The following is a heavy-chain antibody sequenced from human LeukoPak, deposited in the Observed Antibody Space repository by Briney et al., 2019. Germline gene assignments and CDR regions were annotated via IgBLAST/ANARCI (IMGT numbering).Heavy chain of an antibody. CDR1: GYTFTSYY. CDR3: ARDGLVSPEDDAFDI. J-gene: IGHJ3*02. Sequence: ASVKVSCKASGYTFTSYYMHWVRQAPGQGLEWMGIINPSGGSTSYAQKFQGRVTMTRDTSTSTVYMELSSLRSEDTAVYYRARDGLVSPEDDAFDIWGQGAVVTVSS. V-gene: IGHV1-46*01. CDR2: INPSGGST. D-gene: IGHD2-21*01.